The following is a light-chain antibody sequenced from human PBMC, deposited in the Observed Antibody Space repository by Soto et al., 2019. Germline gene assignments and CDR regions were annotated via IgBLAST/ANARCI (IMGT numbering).Light chain of an antibody. J-gene: IGKJ4*01. Sequence: EIVLTQSPGTLSLSPGERATLSCRASQSVGRYLAWYQQKPGLAPRLLIYDTSNRATDIPARFSGSGSGTDFTLTISSLEPEDFAVYYCQQRSSWPTFGGGTKVDIK. CDR2: DTS. CDR1: QSVGRY. V-gene: IGKV3-11*01. CDR3: QQRSSWPT.